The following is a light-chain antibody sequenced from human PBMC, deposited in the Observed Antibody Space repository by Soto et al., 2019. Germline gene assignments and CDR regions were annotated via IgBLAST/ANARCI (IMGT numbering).Light chain of an antibody. J-gene: IGKJ4*01. CDR2: AAS. CDR1: QGISSN. Sequence: AIRMTQSPSSLSASTGDRATISCRASQGISSNLAWYQQKPGNAPKLLIYAASTLKSGVPSRFSGSGSGTDFTLTISCLQSEDFATYYCQQYYSYPPSFGGGTKVEIK. CDR3: QQYYSYPPS. V-gene: IGKV1-8*01.